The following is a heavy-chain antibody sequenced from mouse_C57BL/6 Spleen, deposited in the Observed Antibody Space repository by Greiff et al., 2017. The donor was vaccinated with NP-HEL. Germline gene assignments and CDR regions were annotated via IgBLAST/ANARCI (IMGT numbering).Heavy chain of an antibody. CDR2: IYPGDGDT. CDR1: GYAFSSSW. J-gene: IGHJ2*01. V-gene: IGHV1-82*01. Sequence: VQLQQSGPELVKPGASVKISCKASGYAFSSSWMNWVKQRPGKGLEWIGRIYPGDGDTNYNGKFKGKATLTADKSSSTAYMQLSSLTSEDSAVYFCAAPPYYYGSSPLDYWGQGTTLTVSS. D-gene: IGHD1-1*01. CDR3: AAPPYYYGSSPLDY.